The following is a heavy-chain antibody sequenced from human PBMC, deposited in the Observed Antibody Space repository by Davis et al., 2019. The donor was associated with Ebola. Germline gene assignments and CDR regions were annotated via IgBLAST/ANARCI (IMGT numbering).Heavy chain of an antibody. J-gene: IGHJ5*02. CDR2: IYYSGST. CDR3: ARAVKRITIFGVVIIGWFDP. Sequence: MPSETLSLTCTVSGGSISSYYWSWIRQPPGKGLESIGYIYYSGSTNYNPSLKSRVTISVDTSKNQFSLKLSSVTAADTAVYYCARAVKRITIFGVVIIGWFDPWGQGTLVTVSS. V-gene: IGHV4-59*01. CDR1: GGSISSYY. D-gene: IGHD3-3*01.